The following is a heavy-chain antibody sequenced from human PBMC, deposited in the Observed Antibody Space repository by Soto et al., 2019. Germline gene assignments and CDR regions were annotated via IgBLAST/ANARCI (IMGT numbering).Heavy chain of an antibody. CDR1: GFRFRTRA. CDR3: TTHEEGAPWAGGFDS. Sequence: LSLSCAASGFRFRTRAMSWVRQAPGKGLEWVASIRPGGDSTYYADSVKGRFAVSRDNSNVTLYLQMDSLRVEDTAIYYCTTHEEGAPWAGGFDSWGQGTLVTVSS. J-gene: IGHJ5*01. D-gene: IGHD1-26*01. V-gene: IGHV3-23*01. CDR2: IRPGGDST.